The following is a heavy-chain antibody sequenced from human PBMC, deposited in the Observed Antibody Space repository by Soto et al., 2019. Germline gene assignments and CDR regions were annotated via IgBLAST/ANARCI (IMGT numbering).Heavy chain of an antibody. CDR3: ARIDCTGGSCRPYAYYDMDV. J-gene: IGHJ6*02. V-gene: IGHV3-33*01. Sequence: QTGGSLRLSCAASGFTFNTYGMHWVRQAPGRGLEWVAVIWYDGSIKYYADSVKGRFTSSRDNSKNTLYLQMNSLRAEDTAVYYCARIDCTGGSCRPYAYYDMDVWGQGTTVTVSS. D-gene: IGHD2-15*01. CDR1: GFTFNTYG. CDR2: IWYDGSIK.